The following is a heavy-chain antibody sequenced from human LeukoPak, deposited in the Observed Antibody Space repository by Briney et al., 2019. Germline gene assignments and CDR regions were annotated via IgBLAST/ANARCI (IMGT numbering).Heavy chain of an antibody. V-gene: IGHV4-39*01. CDR1: GGSISSSSYH. Sequence: PSETLSHTCTVSGGSISSSSYHWGWIRQPPGKGLEWIGSIYYSGNTYYNPSLKSRVTISVDTSKNQFSLKLSSVTAADTAVYYCARHRSGAYSYGVLDYWGQGTLVTVSS. D-gene: IGHD5-18*01. CDR2: IYYSGNT. J-gene: IGHJ4*02. CDR3: ARHRSGAYSYGVLDY.